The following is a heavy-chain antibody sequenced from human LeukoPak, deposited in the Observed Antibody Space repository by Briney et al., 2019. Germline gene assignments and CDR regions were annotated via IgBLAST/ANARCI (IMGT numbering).Heavy chain of an antibody. CDR2: INHSGST. V-gene: IGHV4-34*01. CDR1: GGSFSGYY. D-gene: IGHD3-10*01. Sequence: PSETLSLTCAVYGGSFSGYYWSGIGQPPGKGLEWIGEINHSGSTNYNPSLKSRVTISVDTSKNQFSLKLSSVTAADTAVYYCARRVGRYFGERAYYYNYMDVWGKGTTVTISS. J-gene: IGHJ6*03. CDR3: ARRVGRYFGERAYYYNYMDV.